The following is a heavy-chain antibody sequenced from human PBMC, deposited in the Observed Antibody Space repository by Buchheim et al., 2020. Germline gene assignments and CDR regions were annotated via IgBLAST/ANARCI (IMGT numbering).Heavy chain of an antibody. D-gene: IGHD3-22*01. J-gene: IGHJ4*02. CDR2: IKQDGSEK. V-gene: IGHV3-7*01. CDR1: GFTFSNYW. Sequence: EVQLLESGGGLVQPGGSLRLSCTASGFTFSNYWMTWVRQAPGKGLEWVANIKQDGSEKYYVDSVKGRFTISRDNAKNSLYLQMNSLRAEDTAVYYCARDQTIIVVAPGDYWGQGTL. CDR3: ARDQTIIVVAPGDY.